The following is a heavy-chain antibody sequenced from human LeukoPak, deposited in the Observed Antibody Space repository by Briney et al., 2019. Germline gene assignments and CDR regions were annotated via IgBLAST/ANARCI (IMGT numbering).Heavy chain of an antibody. CDR2: IYYIGST. J-gene: IGHJ5*02. V-gene: IGHV4-61*01. Sequence: SETLSLTCTVSGGSISRSYFWNWIRQPPGKGLEWIGYIYYIGSTNYNPSLKSRVTISVDTSKNQFSLKLSSVTAADTAVYYCAREASGYCSGGSCYSGWFDPWGQGTLVTVSS. CDR1: GGSISRSYF. D-gene: IGHD2-15*01. CDR3: AREASGYCSGGSCYSGWFDP.